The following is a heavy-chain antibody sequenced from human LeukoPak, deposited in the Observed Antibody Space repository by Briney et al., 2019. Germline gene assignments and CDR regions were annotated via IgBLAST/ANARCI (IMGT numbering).Heavy chain of an antibody. CDR3: ARDPSYYYDSSGSNDAFDI. CDR2: IYYSGST. J-gene: IGHJ3*02. V-gene: IGHV4-59*01. CDR1: GGSISSYY. D-gene: IGHD3-22*01. Sequence: PSETLSLTCTVPGGSISSYYWSWIRQPPGKGLEWIGYIYYSGSTNYNPSLKSRVTISVDTSKNQFSLKLSSVTAADTAVYYCARDPSYYYDSSGSNDAFDIWGQGTMVTVSS.